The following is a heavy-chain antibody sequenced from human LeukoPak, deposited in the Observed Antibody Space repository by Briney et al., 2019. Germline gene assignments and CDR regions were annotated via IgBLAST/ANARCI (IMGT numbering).Heavy chain of an antibody. V-gene: IGHV3-21*01. CDR1: GFTFSSYS. CDR3: ARVREATVTTVGAFDI. Sequence: GGSLRLSCAASGFTFSSYSMNWVRQAPGKGLEWVSSISSSSSYIYYADSVKGRFTISRDNSKNTLYLQMNSLRAEDTAVYYCARVREATVTTVGAFDIWGQGTMVTVSS. D-gene: IGHD4-17*01. CDR2: ISSSSSYI. J-gene: IGHJ3*02.